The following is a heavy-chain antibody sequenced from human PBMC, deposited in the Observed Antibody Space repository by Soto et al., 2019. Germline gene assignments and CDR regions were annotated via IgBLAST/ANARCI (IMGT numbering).Heavy chain of an antibody. CDR2: ISAYNGNT. J-gene: IGHJ6*02. CDR1: GYTFTSYG. CDR3: ARDAGYCSSTRCRGGYYGMDV. D-gene: IGHD2-2*01. V-gene: IGHV1-18*01. Sequence: GASVKVSCKASGYTFTSYGISWVRQAPGQGLEWMGLISAYNGNTNYAQKLQGRVTMTTDTSTSTAYLELRSLRSDDTAVYYCARDAGYCSSTRCRGGYYGMDVWGQGTTVTVSS.